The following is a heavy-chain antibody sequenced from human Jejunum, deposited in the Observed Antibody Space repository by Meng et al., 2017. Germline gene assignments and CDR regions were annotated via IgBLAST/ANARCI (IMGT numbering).Heavy chain of an antibody. D-gene: IGHD2-15*01. J-gene: IGHJ4*02. CDR3: ARERQTSGEDY. CDR2: INTDNGDT. Sequence: QVQLLQSAAGGKEPGASVMLSCTSSGYIFKNSAMQWVRQAPGQRLDWIGWINTDNGDTQYSQTFQGRVTITRDTSASTTYMELSSLRSEDTAVYFCARERQTSGEDYWGQGTLVTVSS. CDR1: GYIFKNSA. V-gene: IGHV1-3*04.